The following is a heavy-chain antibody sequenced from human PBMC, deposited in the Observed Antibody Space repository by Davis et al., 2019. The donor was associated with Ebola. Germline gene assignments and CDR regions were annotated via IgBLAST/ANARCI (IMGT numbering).Heavy chain of an antibody. CDR2: IYSSGST. J-gene: IGHJ4*02. Sequence: PSETLSLTCTVSGGSISNYYWSWIRQPAGKGLEWIGRIYSSGSTDYSPSLKSRLTMSVDTSKNQFSLKLSSVTAADTALYYCAREPRYYSNGWDYWGQGIQVTVSS. CDR3: AREPRYYSNGWDY. D-gene: IGHD6-19*01. V-gene: IGHV4-4*07. CDR1: GGSISNYY.